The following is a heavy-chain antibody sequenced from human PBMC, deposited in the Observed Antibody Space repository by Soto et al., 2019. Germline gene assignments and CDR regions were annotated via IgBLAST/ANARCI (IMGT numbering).Heavy chain of an antibody. V-gene: IGHV3-23*01. CDR1: GFTFRSFA. J-gene: IGHJ4*02. CDR2: ISGNGVST. D-gene: IGHD2-15*01. Sequence: EVQLLESGGGLVQPGGSLRLSCAASGFTFRSFAMNWVRQTPGKGLEWVSGISGNGVSTYYADSVKGRFTISRDNSKNTLYLQMNSLRAEDTAVYYCAKVKGCSGGSCYVLDHWGQGTQVTVSS. CDR3: AKVKGCSGGSCYVLDH.